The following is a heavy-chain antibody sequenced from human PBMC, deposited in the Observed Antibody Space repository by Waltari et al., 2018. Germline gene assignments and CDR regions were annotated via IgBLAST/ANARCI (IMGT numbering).Heavy chain of an antibody. Sequence: QVHLVQSGGEVQKPGASVKVSCKASGYSFTDYYIHWVRQAPGQGLEWMGWINPNSGATNYAQKLQDRVTVTRDTSSSTAYMELSSLTSCDTAVYYCARVPIFDWLVSGFDLWGQGTLVTVSS. D-gene: IGHD3-9*01. CDR1: GYSFTDYY. CDR2: INPNSGAT. J-gene: IGHJ5*02. CDR3: ARVPIFDWLVSGFDL. V-gene: IGHV1-2*02.